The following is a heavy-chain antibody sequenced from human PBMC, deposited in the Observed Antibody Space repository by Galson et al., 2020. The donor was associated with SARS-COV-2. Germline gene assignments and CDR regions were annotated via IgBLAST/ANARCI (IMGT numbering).Heavy chain of an antibody. D-gene: IGHD1-26*01. Sequence: SETLSLTCAVSGGSISSGGNSWSWIRQPPGKGLEWIGYIYHTGSTYYNSSLRSRVTISVDRSKNQFSLKLSSVTAADTAVYYCARGRWDQDYFYYYGMDVWGQGTTVTVSS. V-gene: IGHV4-30-2*01. CDR2: IYHTGST. CDR1: GGSISSGGNS. J-gene: IGHJ6*02. CDR3: ARGRWDQDYFYYYGMDV.